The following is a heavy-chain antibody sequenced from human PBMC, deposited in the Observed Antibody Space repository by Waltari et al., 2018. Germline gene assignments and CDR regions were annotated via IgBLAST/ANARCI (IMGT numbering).Heavy chain of an antibody. J-gene: IGHJ4*02. V-gene: IGHV3-21*01. Sequence: EVQLVESGGGLVKPGGSLRLSCAASGFTFSSYSMNWVRQAPGKGLEWVSSISSSSSYIYYADSVKGRFTISRDNAKNSLYLQMNSLRAEDTAVYYCARALSRIVGGTYYFDYWGQGTLVTVSS. D-gene: IGHD1-26*01. CDR2: ISSSSSYI. CDR3: ARALSRIVGGTYYFDY. CDR1: GFTFSSYS.